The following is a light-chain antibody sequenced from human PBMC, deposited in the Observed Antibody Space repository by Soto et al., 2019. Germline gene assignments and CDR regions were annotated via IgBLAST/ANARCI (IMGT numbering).Light chain of an antibody. CDR2: DVS. CDR1: SSDVGGYNY. Sequence: QSVLTHPASVSGSPGQSITISCTGASSDVGGYNYVSWYQQHPGKAPKLMMYDVSNRPSGVSDRFSGSKSGNTASLTISGLQAVVEADYYCSSYTSSSTLKVFGTGTKVTVL. CDR3: SSYTSSSTLKV. V-gene: IGLV2-14*01. J-gene: IGLJ1*01.